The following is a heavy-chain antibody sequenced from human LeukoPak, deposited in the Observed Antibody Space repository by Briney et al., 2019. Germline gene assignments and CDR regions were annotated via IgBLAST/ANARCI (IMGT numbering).Heavy chain of an antibody. CDR1: GGSFSGYY. V-gene: IGHV4-34*01. J-gene: IGHJ4*02. D-gene: IGHD3-16*01. CDR2: INHSGST. CDR3: ARGRGYFDY. Sequence: SETLSLTCAVYGGSFSGYYWSWIRQPPGKGLEWIGEINHSGSTNYNPSHKSRVTISVDTSKNQFSLKLSSVTAADTAVYYCARGRGYFDYWGQGTLVTVSS.